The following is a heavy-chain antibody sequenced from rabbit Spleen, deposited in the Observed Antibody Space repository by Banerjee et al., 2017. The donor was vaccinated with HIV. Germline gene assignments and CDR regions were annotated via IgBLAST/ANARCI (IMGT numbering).Heavy chain of an antibody. Sequence: QEQLVESGGGLVKPEGSLKLSCTASGFSFSSKAVMCWVRQAPGKGLEWIGCINAVTGKAVYARWVNGRFTISKTSSTTVFLQMTSLTAADTATYFCARAWTGDDALRLWGPGTLVTVS. CDR1: GFSFSSKAV. CDR2: INAVTGKA. J-gene: IGHJ4*01. CDR3: ARAWTGDDALRL. D-gene: IGHD2-1*01. V-gene: IGHV1S45*01.